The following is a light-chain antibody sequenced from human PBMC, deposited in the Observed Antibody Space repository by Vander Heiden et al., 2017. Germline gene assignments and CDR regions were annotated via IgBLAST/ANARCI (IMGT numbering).Light chain of an antibody. Sequence: EIVMTQSPATLSVSPGERATLPCRASQSVSSNLAWYQQKPGQAPRLLIYGASTRATGIPARFSGSGSGTEFTLTISSLQSEDFAVYYCQQYNNGSYTFGRGTKLEIK. J-gene: IGKJ2*01. CDR3: QQYNNGSYT. V-gene: IGKV3-15*01. CDR2: GAS. CDR1: QSVSSN.